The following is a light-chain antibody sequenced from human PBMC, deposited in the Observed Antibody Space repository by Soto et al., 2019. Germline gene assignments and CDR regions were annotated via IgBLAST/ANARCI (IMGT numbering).Light chain of an antibody. CDR1: QSISTY. CDR2: AAS. CDR3: QQSYSIPRT. Sequence: DIQMTQSPSSLSASVGDRVTITCRASQSISTYLNWYQQKPGKAPKLLIYAASILQSGVPSRFSGSGSGTAFTLTISSLQPEDFATYYCQQSYSIPRTFGHGTKVEIK. V-gene: IGKV1-39*01. J-gene: IGKJ1*01.